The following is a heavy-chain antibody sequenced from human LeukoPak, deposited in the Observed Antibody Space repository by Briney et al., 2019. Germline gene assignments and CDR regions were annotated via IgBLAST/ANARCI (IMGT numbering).Heavy chain of an antibody. D-gene: IGHD3-16*01. CDR1: GDSISSYY. J-gene: IGHJ5*02. CDR2: IKSKTDGGTT. Sequence: ETLSLTCTVPGDSISSYYWSWIRQPPGKGLEWIGRIKSKTDGGTTDYAAPVKGRFTISRDDSKNSLYLQMNSLKTEDTAVYYCTTGGGATFGSWGQGTLVTVSS. CDR3: TTGGGATFGS. V-gene: IGHV3-15*01.